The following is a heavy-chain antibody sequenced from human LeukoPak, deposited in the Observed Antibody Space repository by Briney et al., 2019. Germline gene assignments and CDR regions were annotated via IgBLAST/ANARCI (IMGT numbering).Heavy chain of an antibody. D-gene: IGHD2-2*01. CDR1: GFTFNISA. CDR2: ISASGSGT. CDR3: AKVTTDCSSTSCFLPYAFDF. Sequence: GGSLTLSCGASGFTFNISAIKWVRQAPGKGLEWASHISASGSGTFYADSVKGRFAISRDHSRHMVFLLMNALRAEDTAIYYCAKVTTDCSSTSCFLPYAFDFWGEGTMVAVSS. V-gene: IGHV3-23*01. J-gene: IGHJ3*01.